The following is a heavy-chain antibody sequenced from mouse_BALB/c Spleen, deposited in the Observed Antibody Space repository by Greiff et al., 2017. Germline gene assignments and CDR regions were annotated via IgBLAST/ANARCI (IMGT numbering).Heavy chain of an antibody. V-gene: IGHV1-9*01. CDR2: ILPGSGST. Sequence: QVQLQQSGAELMKPGASVKISCKATGYTFSSYWIEWVKQRPGHGLEWIGEILPGSGSTNYNEKFKGKATFTADTSSNTAYMQLSSLTSEDSAVYYCARYYGSSYAPWCAYWGQGTLVTVSA. J-gene: IGHJ3*01. D-gene: IGHD1-1*01. CDR3: ARYYGSSYAPWCAY. CDR1: GYTFSSYW.